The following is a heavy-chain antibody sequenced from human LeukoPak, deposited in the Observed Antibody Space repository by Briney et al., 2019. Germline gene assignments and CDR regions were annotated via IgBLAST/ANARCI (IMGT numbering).Heavy chain of an antibody. CDR2: ISYDGSNK. CDR3: ARDRDYDSFDY. V-gene: IGHV3-30*19. J-gene: IGHJ4*02. Sequence: PGGSLRLSCAASGFTFSSYSMNWVRQAPGKGLEWVAVISYDGSNKYYADSVKGRFTISRDNSKNTLYLQMNSLRAEDTAVYYCARDRDYDSFDYWGQGTLVTVSS. CDR1: GFTFSSYS. D-gene: IGHD3-22*01.